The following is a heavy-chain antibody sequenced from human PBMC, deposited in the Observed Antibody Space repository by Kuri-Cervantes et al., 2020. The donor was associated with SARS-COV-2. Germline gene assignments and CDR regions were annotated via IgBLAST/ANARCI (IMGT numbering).Heavy chain of an antibody. V-gene: IGHV4-61*02. CDR2: IYISGST. J-gene: IGHJ4*02. CDR1: GGSISSGSYY. CDR3: ASSRASMITFGGVIDNFDY. Sequence: SETLSLTCTVSGGSISSGSYYWSWIRQPAGKGLEWIGRIYISGSTNYNPSLKSRVTISVDTSKNQFSLKLSSVTAADTAVYYCASSRASMITFGGVIDNFDYWGQGTLVTVSS. D-gene: IGHD3-16*02.